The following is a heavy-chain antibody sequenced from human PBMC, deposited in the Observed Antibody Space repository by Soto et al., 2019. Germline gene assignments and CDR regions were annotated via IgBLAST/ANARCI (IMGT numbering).Heavy chain of an antibody. J-gene: IGHJ6*02. Sequence: GGSLRLSCAASGFTFSSYWMHWVRQAPGKGLVWVSRINSDGSSTSYADSVKGRFTISRDNAKNTLYLQMNSLRAEDTAVYYCARDQAIFGVVTPSHYYYYGMDVWGQGTTVTVSS. D-gene: IGHD3-3*01. CDR1: GFTFSSYW. CDR2: INSDGSST. V-gene: IGHV3-74*01. CDR3: ARDQAIFGVVTPSHYYYYGMDV.